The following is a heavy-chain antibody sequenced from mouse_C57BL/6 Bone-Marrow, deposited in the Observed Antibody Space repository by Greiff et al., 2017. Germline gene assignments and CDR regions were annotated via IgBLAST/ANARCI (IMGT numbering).Heavy chain of an antibody. V-gene: IGHV5-17*01. CDR1: GFTFSDYG. J-gene: IGHJ4*01. CDR3: ARGGTVVATGAMDY. D-gene: IGHD1-1*01. CDR2: ISSGSSTI. Sequence: EVKLLESGGGLVKPGGSLKLSCAASGFTFSDYGMHWVRQAPEQGLEWVAYISSGSSTIYYADTLKGRFTISRDNAKNTLFLQMISLRSEDTAMYDGARGGTVVATGAMDYWGKGTSVTVSS.